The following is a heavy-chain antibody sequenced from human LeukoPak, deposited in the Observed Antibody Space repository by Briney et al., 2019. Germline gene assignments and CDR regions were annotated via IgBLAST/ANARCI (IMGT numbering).Heavy chain of an antibody. J-gene: IGHJ3*02. Sequence: ASVKVSCKTSGYTFTANYMQWVRQAPGQGLERMGWINPNSGATKYAQKFQGRVTMTRDTSISTAYMELSRLRSDDTAVYYCARYRCKTTSGCEDTDAFDMWGQGTMVTVSS. CDR1: GYTFTANY. D-gene: IGHD2/OR15-2a*01. V-gene: IGHV1-2*02. CDR2: INPNSGAT. CDR3: ARYRCKTTSGCEDTDAFDM.